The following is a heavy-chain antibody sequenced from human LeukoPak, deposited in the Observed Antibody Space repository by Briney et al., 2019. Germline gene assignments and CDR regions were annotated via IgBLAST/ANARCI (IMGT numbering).Heavy chain of an antibody. D-gene: IGHD6-19*01. CDR3: AYSSGWYGDY. J-gene: IGHJ4*02. V-gene: IGHV3-30*03. CDR1: GFTFSSYG. CDR2: ISYDGSNK. Sequence: GGSLRLSCAASGFTFSSYGMHWVRQAPGKGLEWVAVISYDGSNKYYADSVKGRFTISRDNSKNTLYLQMNSLRAEDTAVYYCAYSSGWYGDYWGQGTLVTVSS.